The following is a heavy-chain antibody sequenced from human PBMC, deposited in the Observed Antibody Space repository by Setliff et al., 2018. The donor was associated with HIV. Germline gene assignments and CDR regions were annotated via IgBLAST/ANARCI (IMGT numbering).Heavy chain of an antibody. J-gene: IGHJ3*02. CDR3: ARDPRFDAFDI. Sequence: GGSLRLSCAASGFIFSDYAIHWVRQAPAKGLEWVAVRGYDGSKEYYADAVKGRFTVSRDNSKNTLYLQMNSLRGEDTAVYYCARDPRFDAFDIWGQGTMVTVSS. CDR1: GFIFSDYA. V-gene: IGHV3-30-3*01. CDR2: RGYDGSKE.